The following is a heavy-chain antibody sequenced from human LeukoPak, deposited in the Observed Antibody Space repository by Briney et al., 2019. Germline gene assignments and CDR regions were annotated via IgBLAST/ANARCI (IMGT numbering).Heavy chain of an antibody. D-gene: IGHD5-12*01. CDR3: AKDMQTWPRFPDY. CDR1: GFTFSSYG. V-gene: IGHV3-30*02. J-gene: IGHJ4*02. CDR2: IRYDGSNK. Sequence: GGSLRLSCAASGFTFSSYGMHWVRQAPGKGLEWVAFIRYDGSNKYYADSVKGRFTISRDNSKNTLYLQMNSLRAEDTAVYYCAKDMQTWPRFPDYWGQGTLVTVSS.